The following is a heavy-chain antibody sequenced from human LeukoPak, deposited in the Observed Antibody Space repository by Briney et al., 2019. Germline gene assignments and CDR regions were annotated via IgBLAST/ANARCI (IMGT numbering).Heavy chain of an antibody. CDR1: GYSFTSYW. J-gene: IGHJ6*03. CDR2: IYPGDSDT. Sequence: GESLKISCKGSGYSFTSYWIGWVRQMPGKGLEWVGIIYPGDSDTRYSPSFQGQVTISADKSISTAYLQWSSLKASDTAMYYCARSPIDYYYYMDVWGKGTTVTVSS. V-gene: IGHV5-51*01. CDR3: ARSPIDYYYYMDV.